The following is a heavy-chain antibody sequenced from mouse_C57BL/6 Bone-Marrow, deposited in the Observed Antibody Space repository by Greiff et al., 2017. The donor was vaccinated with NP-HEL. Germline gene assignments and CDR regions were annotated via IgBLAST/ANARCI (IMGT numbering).Heavy chain of an antibody. V-gene: IGHV1-69*01. J-gene: IGHJ2*01. Sequence: VQLQQPGAELVMPGASVKLSCKASGSPFTSYWMHWVKQRPGQGLEWIGEIDPSDSYTNYNQKFKGKSTLTVDKSSSTAYMQLSSLTSEDSAVYYCAREPYDYDGYYFDYWGQGTTLTVSS. CDR1: GSPFTSYW. D-gene: IGHD2-4*01. CDR2: IDPSDSYT. CDR3: AREPYDYDGYYFDY.